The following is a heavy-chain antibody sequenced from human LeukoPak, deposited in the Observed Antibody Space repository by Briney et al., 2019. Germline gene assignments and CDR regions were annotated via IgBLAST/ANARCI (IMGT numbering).Heavy chain of an antibody. CDR3: ARVGQDIGTPSFDY. CDR2: IIPICGTA. D-gene: IGHD5-12*01. V-gene: IGHV1-69*13. J-gene: IGHJ4*02. CDR1: GGTFSSYA. Sequence: ASVKVSCKASGGTFSSYAISWVRQAPGQGLEWMGGIIPICGTANYAQKFQGRVTITADESTSTAYMELSSLRSEDTAVYYCARVGQDIGTPSFDYWGQGTLVTVSS.